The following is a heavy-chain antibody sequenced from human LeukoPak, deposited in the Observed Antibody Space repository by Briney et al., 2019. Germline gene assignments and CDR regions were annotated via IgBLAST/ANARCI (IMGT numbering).Heavy chain of an antibody. J-gene: IGHJ4*02. D-gene: IGHD2-21*02. V-gene: IGHV1-69*02. CDR2: IIPILGIA. CDR3: ARGEAFGYCGGDGCPYYFDY. Sequence: GASVKVSCKASGGTFSSYTISWVRQAPGQGLEWMGRIIPILGIANYAQKFQGRVTITADKSTSTAYMELSSLRSEDTAVYYCARGEAFGYCGGDGCPYYFDYWGQGTLVTVSS. CDR1: GGTFSSYT.